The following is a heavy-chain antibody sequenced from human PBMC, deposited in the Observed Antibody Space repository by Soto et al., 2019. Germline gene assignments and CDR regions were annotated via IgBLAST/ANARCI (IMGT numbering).Heavy chain of an antibody. CDR2: IYYSGST. Sequence: QVQLQESGPGLVKPSETLSLTCTVSGGSVSSGSYYWSWIRQPPGKGLEWIGDIYYSGSTNYNPSLKSRVTISVDTSKNQVSLKLSSVTAADTAVYYCARGDTIFGVVIIKYWGQGTLVTVSS. V-gene: IGHV4-61*01. CDR1: GGSVSSGSYY. CDR3: ARGDTIFGVVIIKY. D-gene: IGHD3-3*01. J-gene: IGHJ4*02.